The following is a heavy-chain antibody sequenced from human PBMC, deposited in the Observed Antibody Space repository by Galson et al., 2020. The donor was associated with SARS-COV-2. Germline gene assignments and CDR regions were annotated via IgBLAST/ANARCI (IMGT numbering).Heavy chain of an antibody. Sequence: ASETLSLTCTVSGGSVTNYYWSWIRQPPGKGLEWIGYISYSGTTNYNPSLKSRVTMSVDTSNNQLSLKLNSVPAAAPAMYYCARVGPYSSTWQGYFHHWGQGTLVPVSS. D-gene: IGHD6-13*01. V-gene: IGHV4-59*02. CDR3: ARVGPYSSTWQGYFHH. J-gene: IGHJ1*01. CDR2: ISYSGTT. CDR1: GGSVTNYY.